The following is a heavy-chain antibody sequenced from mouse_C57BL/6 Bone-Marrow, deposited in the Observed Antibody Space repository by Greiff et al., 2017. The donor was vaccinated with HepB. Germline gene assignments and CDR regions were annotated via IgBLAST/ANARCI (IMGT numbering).Heavy chain of an antibody. V-gene: IGHV1-62-2*01. CDR2: FYPGSGSI. Sequence: QVQLQQSGAELVKPGASVKLSCKASGYTFTEYTIHWVKQRSGQGLEWLGWFYPGSGSIKYNEKFKDKATLTADISSSTVYMELSRLTSEDSAVYFCARQAQANLFAYWGQGTLVTVSA. D-gene: IGHD6-1*01. CDR3: ARQAQANLFAY. J-gene: IGHJ3*01. CDR1: GYTFTEYT.